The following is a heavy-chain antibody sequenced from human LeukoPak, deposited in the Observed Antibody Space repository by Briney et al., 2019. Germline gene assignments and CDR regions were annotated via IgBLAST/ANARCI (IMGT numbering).Heavy chain of an antibody. Sequence: ASVKVSCKASGYTFTSYGISWVRQAPGQGLEWMGWINPNSGGTNYAQKFQGRVTMTRDTSISTAYMELSRLRSDDTAVYYCARKEGAAIDYWGQGTLVTVSS. J-gene: IGHJ4*02. CDR1: GYTFTSYG. D-gene: IGHD6-13*01. V-gene: IGHV1-2*02. CDR3: ARKEGAAIDY. CDR2: INPNSGGT.